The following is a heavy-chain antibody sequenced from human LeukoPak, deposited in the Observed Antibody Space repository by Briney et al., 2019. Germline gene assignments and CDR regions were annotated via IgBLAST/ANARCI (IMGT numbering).Heavy chain of an antibody. D-gene: IGHD2-15*01. CDR3: AKQLGYCSDGSCYFPY. CDR1: GFTFSSSA. Sequence: GGPLRLSCAASGFTFSSSAMSWVRQAPGKGLEWVSAISNDGGYTYYADSVQGRFTISRDNSKSTLCLQMNSLRAEDTAVYYCAKQLGYCSDGSCYFPYWGQGTLVTVSS. J-gene: IGHJ4*02. CDR2: ISNDGGYT. V-gene: IGHV3-23*01.